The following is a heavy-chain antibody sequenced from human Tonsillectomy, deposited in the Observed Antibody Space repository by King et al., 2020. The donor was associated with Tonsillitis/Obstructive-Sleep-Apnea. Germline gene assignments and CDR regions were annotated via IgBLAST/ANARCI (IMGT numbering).Heavy chain of an antibody. CDR1: GYTFTSYF. CDR2: IDPSGGST. D-gene: IGHD5-12*01. V-gene: IGHV1-46*01. J-gene: IGHJ4*02. Sequence: VQLVESGAEVKKPGASVKVSCRASGYTFTSYFMHWVRQAPGQGLEWMGVIDPSGGSTNYAQKFQGRVSMTRDTSTSTVYMELSSLRSEDTAVFYCARGRNSGYNYAIDYWGQGTLFTVSS. CDR3: ARGRNSGYNYAIDY.